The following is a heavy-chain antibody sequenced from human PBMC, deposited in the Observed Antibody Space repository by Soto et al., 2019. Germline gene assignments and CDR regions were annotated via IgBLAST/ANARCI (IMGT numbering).Heavy chain of an antibody. Sequence: SETLSLTCTVSGGSISSYYWSWIRQPPGKGLEWIGYIYYSGSTNYNPSLKSRVTISVDTSKNQFSLKLSSVTAADTAVYYCARYSSGWYEFDDPGQGTRVTVSS. J-gene: IGHJ4*02. CDR1: GGSISSYY. CDR3: ARYSSGWYEFDD. CDR2: IYYSGST. D-gene: IGHD6-19*01. V-gene: IGHV4-59*08.